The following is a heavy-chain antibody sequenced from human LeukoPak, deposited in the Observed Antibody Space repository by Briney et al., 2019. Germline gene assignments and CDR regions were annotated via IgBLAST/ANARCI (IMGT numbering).Heavy chain of an antibody. CDR3: ARGHNSRAGVTDCCPLDY. CDR1: GFTVSSNY. D-gene: IGHD2-21*02. Sequence: PGGSLRLSCAASGFTVSSNYISWVRQAPGKGLEWVSLIYSGGTTYYADSVKGRFPISRDNSKNTLYLQMNSLRAEDTATYFCARGHNSRAGVTDCCPLDYWGQGTLVTVSS. CDR2: IYSGGTT. J-gene: IGHJ4*02. V-gene: IGHV3-66*01.